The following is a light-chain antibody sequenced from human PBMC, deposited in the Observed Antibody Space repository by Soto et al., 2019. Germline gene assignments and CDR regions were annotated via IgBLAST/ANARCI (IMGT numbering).Light chain of an antibody. CDR1: QSVSSSY. J-gene: IGKJ1*01. CDR3: QQYGSSRT. V-gene: IGKV3-20*01. CDR2: GAS. Sequence: EIVLTQSPGTLSLSPGERATLSCRASQSVSSSYLAWYQQKPGQAPRRLIYGASSRATGIPDRFSGSGSGTDFTVTISRLEPEDFAVYYCQQYGSSRTFGQGTKVEIK.